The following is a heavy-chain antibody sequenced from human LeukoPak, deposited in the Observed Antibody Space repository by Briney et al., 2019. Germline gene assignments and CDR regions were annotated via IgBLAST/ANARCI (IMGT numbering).Heavy chain of an antibody. J-gene: IGHJ5*02. D-gene: IGHD6-19*01. CDR1: GGSISSYY. CDR3: ARGSSSGWYRVGWFDP. V-gene: IGHV4-4*07. CDR2: IYTSGST. Sequence: SETLSLTCTVSGGSISSYYWSWIRQPAGKGLEWIGRIYTSGSTNYNPSLKSRVTVSVDTSKNQFSLKLSSVTAADTAVYYCARGSSSGWYRVGWFDPWGQGTLVTVSS.